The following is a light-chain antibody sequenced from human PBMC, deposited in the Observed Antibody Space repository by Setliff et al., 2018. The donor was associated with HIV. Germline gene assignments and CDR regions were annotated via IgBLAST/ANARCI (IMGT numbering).Light chain of an antibody. CDR2: EVS. CDR3: SSYTSSSTLV. J-gene: IGLJ1*01. V-gene: IGLV2-14*01. Sequence: QSALTQPASVSGSPGQSVTISCTGTSSDVGGYPYVSWYQQHPGKVPKLMIYEVSNRPSGVSNRFSGSKSANMASLTISGLQAEDEADYYCSSYTSSSTLVFGTGTKVTVL. CDR1: SSDVGGYPY.